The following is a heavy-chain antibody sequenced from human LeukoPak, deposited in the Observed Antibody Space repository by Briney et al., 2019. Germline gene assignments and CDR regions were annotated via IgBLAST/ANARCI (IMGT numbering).Heavy chain of an antibody. CDR2: IYYSGST. J-gene: IGHJ3*02. V-gene: IGHV4-59*11. Sequence: SETLSLTCPVSGGSISSHYWSWIRQPPGKGLEWIGYIYYSGSTNYNPSLKSRVTISVDPSQNQFSLKLSSVTAAATAVYYCARMKVYNDFGSGYSRDAFDIWGQGTMVTVSS. CDR3: ARMKVYNDFGSGYSRDAFDI. D-gene: IGHD3-3*01. CDR1: GGSISSHY.